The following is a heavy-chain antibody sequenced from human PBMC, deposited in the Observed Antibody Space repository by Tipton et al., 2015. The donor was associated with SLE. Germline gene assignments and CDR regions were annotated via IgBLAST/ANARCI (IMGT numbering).Heavy chain of an antibody. Sequence: TLSLTCTVSGGSIGSSSYYWGWIRQPPGKGLEWIGRIYYSGSSYYNPSLKSRVTISVDTSKNQFSLKLSSVTAADTAVYYCARDPNGGYGSFDYWGLGALVTVSS. CDR1: GGSIGSSSYY. D-gene: IGHD7-27*01. CDR2: IYYSGSS. J-gene: IGHJ4*02. CDR3: ARDPNGGYGSFDY. V-gene: IGHV4-39*07.